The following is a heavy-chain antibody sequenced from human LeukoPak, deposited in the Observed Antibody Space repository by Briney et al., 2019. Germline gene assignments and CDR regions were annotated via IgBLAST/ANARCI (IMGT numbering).Heavy chain of an antibody. CDR3: VRGRIVVVVAATPNWFDP. CDR2: INHSGST. Sequence: SETLSLTCAVYGGSFSGYYWSWIRQPPGKGLEWIGEINHSGSTNYNPSLKSRVTISVDTSKNQFSLKLSSVTAADTAVYYCVRGRIVVVVAATPNWFDPWGQGTLVTVSS. CDR1: GGSFSGYY. V-gene: IGHV4-34*01. D-gene: IGHD2-15*01. J-gene: IGHJ5*02.